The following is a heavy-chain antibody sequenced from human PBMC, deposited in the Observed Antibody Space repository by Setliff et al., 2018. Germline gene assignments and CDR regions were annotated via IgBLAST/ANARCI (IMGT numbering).Heavy chain of an antibody. J-gene: IGHJ6*03. CDR3: GRESTVVVPSAEGAPHYYYHMDV. CDR2: VYYSGTA. V-gene: IGHV4-59*08. CDR1: DGSLSTYY. D-gene: IGHD2-2*01. Sequence: SETLSLTCTVSDGSLSTYYWSWIRQPPGKGLEFIGYVYYSGTANYSPSLRSRLTISVDMSKNQFSLRLSSVTAADTAVYYCGRESTVVVPSAEGAPHYYYHMDVWGKGTTVTVSS.